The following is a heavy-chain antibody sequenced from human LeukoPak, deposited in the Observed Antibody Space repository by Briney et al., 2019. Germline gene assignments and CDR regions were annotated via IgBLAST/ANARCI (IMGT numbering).Heavy chain of an antibody. V-gene: IGHV3-21*01. J-gene: IGHJ3*02. Sequence: GRSLRLSCAASGFTFSSYSMNWVRQAPGKGLEWVSSISSSSSYIYYADSVKGRFTISRDNAKNSLYLQMNSMRAEDTAVYYCARDSEWGIAVVRGAFDIWGQGTMVTVSS. D-gene: IGHD6-19*01. CDR1: GFTFSSYS. CDR2: ISSSSSYI. CDR3: ARDSEWGIAVVRGAFDI.